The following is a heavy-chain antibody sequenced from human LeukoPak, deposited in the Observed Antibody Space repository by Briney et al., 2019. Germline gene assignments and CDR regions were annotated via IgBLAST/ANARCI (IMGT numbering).Heavy chain of an antibody. CDR3: TTVASAWYVDY. V-gene: IGHV3-15*01. Sequence: GVSLRLSCAPSGFSVTNAWMKWARQAPGQGLEWIGRIKSKSGGGTTDYAAHVKGRFTISRDDSKNTVYLKMNSLQTEDTAVYFCTTVASAWYVDYWGRGTLVTVSS. J-gene: IGHJ4*02. CDR1: GFSVTNAW. D-gene: IGHD2-2*01. CDR2: IKSKSGGGTT.